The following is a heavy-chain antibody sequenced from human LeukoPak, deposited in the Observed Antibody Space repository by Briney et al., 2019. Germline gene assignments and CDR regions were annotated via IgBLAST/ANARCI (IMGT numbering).Heavy chain of an antibody. CDR1: GFTFSRSR. V-gene: IGHV3-74*01. J-gene: IGHJ4*02. CDR2: INLDGDYT. CDR3: VKDVGGSYAFDY. D-gene: IGHD1-26*01. Sequence: GGSLRLSCAASGFTFSRSRMHWVRQGPGKGLMWVSRINLDGDYTSYADSVKGRFTISRDNAKNTLHLQMNSLRAEDTAVYYCVKDVGGSYAFDYWGQGILVTVAS.